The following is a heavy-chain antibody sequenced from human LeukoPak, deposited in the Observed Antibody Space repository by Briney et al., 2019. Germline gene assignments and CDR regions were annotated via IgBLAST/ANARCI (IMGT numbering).Heavy chain of an antibody. CDR1: GYSISSGHY. CDR3: ARVGYYDGNGDYGFDF. Sequence: SETLSLTCTVSGYSISSGHYWGWVRLSPGKGLEWIGSILRDGRAYYNPSLRSRAIISVDTSKNQFSVRLTSVTAADTAVYYCARVGYYDGNGDYGFDFWGQGVLVTVPS. V-gene: IGHV4-38-2*02. J-gene: IGHJ4*02. CDR2: ILRDGRA. D-gene: IGHD3-22*01.